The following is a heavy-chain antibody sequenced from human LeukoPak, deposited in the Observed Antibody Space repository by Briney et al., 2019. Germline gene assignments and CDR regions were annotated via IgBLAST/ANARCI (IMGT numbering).Heavy chain of an antibody. CDR2: IYYSGST. D-gene: IGHD6-13*01. J-gene: IGHJ2*01. CDR3: ARQSYGYSSSWYAHRWYFDL. Sequence: SETLSLTCTVSGGSISSGGYYWSWIRQHPGKGLEWFGYIYYSGSTYYNLYLKSRVTISVDTSKNQFSLKLSSVTAADTAVYYCARQSYGYSSSWYAHRWYFDLWGRGTLVTVSS. CDR1: GGSISSGGYY. V-gene: IGHV4-31*03.